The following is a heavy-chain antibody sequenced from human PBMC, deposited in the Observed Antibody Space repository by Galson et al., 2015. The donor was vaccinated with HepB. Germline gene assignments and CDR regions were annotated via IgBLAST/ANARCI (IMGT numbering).Heavy chain of an antibody. J-gene: IGHJ4*02. CDR2: INTNTGNP. CDR3: ARDRDSGSYSFYFDD. CDR1: GYSFSNYG. D-gene: IGHD1-26*01. Sequence: SVKVSCKASGYSFSNYGISWVRQAPGQGLEWMGWINTNTGNPTYAQGFTGRFVFSLDTSVSTAYLQISSLKAEDTAVYYCARDRDSGSYSFYFDDWGQGTLVTVSS. V-gene: IGHV7-4-1*02.